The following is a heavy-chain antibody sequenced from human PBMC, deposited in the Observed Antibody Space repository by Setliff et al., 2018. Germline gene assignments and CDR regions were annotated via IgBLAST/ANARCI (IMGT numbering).Heavy chain of an antibody. D-gene: IGHD5-18*01. CDR2: IYTSGST. V-gene: IGHV4-61*02. J-gene: IGHJ6*02. Sequence: SETLSLTCTVSGGSISSGSYYWSWIRQPAGKGLEWIGRIYTSGSTNYNPSLKGRVTISVDTSKNQFSLKLSSVTAADTAVYYCARGRGYSYGSTFHYYYGMDVWGQGTTVTVSS. CDR1: GGSISSGSYY. CDR3: ARGRGYSYGSTFHYYYGMDV.